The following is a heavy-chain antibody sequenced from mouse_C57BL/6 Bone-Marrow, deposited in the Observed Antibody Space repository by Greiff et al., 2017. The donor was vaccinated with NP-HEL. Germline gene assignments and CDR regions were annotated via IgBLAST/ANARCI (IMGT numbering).Heavy chain of an antibody. J-gene: IGHJ4*01. V-gene: IGHV2-2*01. D-gene: IGHD2-5*01. CDR1: GFSLTSYG. CDR3: ASSRYYSNYVSAMDY. CDR2: IWSGGST. Sequence: QVHVKQSGPGLVQPSQSLSITCTVSGFSLTSYGVHWVRQSPGKGLEWLGVIWSGGSTDYNAAFISRLSISKDNSKSQVFFKMNSLQADDTAIYYCASSRYYSNYVSAMDYWGQGTSVTVSS.